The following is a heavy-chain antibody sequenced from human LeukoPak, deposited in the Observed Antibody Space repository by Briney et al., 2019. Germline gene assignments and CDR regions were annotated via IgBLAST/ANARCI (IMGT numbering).Heavy chain of an antibody. D-gene: IGHD5-18*01. J-gene: IGHJ4*02. Sequence: SETLSLTCTVSGGSISSYFWSWIRQPAGKGLEWIGYIYYSGSTNYNPSLKSRVTMSVDTSKNQFSLKLSSVTAADTAVYYCARGVDTAMVLDYWGQGTLVTVSS. CDR2: IYYSGST. CDR3: ARGVDTAMVLDY. V-gene: IGHV4-59*12. CDR1: GGSISSYF.